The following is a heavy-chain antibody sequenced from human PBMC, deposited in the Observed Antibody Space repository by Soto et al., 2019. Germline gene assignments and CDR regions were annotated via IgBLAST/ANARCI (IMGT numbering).Heavy chain of an antibody. Sequence: GGSLRLSCAASGFTFSSYWMHWVRQTPGKGLVWVSRIDREGSDTAYADSVKGRFTISRDNAKNTLYLQMNSLRAEDTAVYYCARATTTVTTRPTLGYWGQGTLVTVSS. V-gene: IGHV3-74*01. CDR1: GFTFSSYW. CDR3: ARATTTVTTRPTLGY. J-gene: IGHJ4*02. CDR2: IDREGSDT. D-gene: IGHD4-17*01.